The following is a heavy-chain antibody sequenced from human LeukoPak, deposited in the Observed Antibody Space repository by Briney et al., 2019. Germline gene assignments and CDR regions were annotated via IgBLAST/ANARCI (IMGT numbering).Heavy chain of an antibody. Sequence: KPSETLSLTCTVSGGSVSSSSYYWGWIRQSPGKGLEWIGSIYYSGSTYYNPSLKSRVTISVDTSKNQFSLKLSSVTAADTAVYYCASKAVAGTTYYFDYWGQGTLVTVSS. V-gene: IGHV4-39*01. D-gene: IGHD6-19*01. CDR1: GGSVSSSSYY. CDR3: ASKAVAGTTYYFDY. J-gene: IGHJ4*02. CDR2: IYYSGST.